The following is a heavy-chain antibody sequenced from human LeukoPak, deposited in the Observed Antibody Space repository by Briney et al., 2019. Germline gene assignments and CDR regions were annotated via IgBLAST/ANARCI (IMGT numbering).Heavy chain of an antibody. CDR1: GRSISSSRYY. CDR3: ARLAYYSYAFDI. D-gene: IGHD3-10*01. CDR2: IYYSGST. Sequence: PSETLSLTCTLSGRSISSSRYYWGWLRQPPGKGLEWIGSIYYSGSTYYNPSLKSRVTISVDTSKNQFSLKLSSVTAADTAVYYCARLAYYSYAFDIWGQGTMVTVSS. J-gene: IGHJ3*02. V-gene: IGHV4-39*01.